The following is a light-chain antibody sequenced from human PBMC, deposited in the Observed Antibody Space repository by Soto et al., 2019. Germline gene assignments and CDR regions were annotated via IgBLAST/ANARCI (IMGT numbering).Light chain of an antibody. CDR1: QSVNSN. V-gene: IGKV3-15*01. J-gene: IGKJ1*01. Sequence: EIVITQSPAPLSLTPGGRATLSCRASQSVNSNIVWYQQNPGHPPRLLIYGASTRATGVPARFSGSGSGTEFTLTISSLQSEDFGVYFCQQFNNWPRTFGQGTKVDIK. CDR2: GAS. CDR3: QQFNNWPRT.